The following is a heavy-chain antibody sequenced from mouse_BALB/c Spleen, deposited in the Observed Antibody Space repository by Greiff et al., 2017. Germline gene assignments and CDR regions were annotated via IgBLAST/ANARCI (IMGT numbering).Heavy chain of an antibody. CDR2: ISSGSSTI. D-gene: IGHD2-1*01. J-gene: IGHJ4*01. CDR1: GFTFSSFG. V-gene: IGHV5-17*02. CDR3: ARSPYGNYDYYAMDY. Sequence: DVHLVESGGGLVQPGGSRKLSCAASGFTFSSFGMHWVRQAPEKGLEWVAYISSGSSTIYYADTVKGRFTISRDNPKNTLFLQMTSLRSEDTAMYYCARSPYGNYDYYAMDYWGQGTSVTVSS.